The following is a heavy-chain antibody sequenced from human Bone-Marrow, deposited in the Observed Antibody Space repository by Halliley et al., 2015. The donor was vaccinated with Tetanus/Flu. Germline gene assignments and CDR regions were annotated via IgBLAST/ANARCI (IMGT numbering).Heavy chain of an antibody. Sequence: KGLEGVSSISSVSPYTYYSDSMKGRFPISRDNAKNSLFLQMNSLRADDTAVYYCARDAYLFDFWGQGILVIVSS. J-gene: IGHJ4*02. CDR3: ARDAYLFDF. V-gene: IGHV3-21*01. CDR2: ISSVSPYT.